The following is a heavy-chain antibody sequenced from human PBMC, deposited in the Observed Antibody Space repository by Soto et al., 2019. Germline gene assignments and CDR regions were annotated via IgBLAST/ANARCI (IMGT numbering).Heavy chain of an antibody. V-gene: IGHV4-31*03. D-gene: IGHD1-1*01. Sequence: SETLSLTCTVSGGSISSGGYYWSWIRQHPGKGLEWIGYIYYSGSTYYNPSLKSRVTISVDTSKNQFSLKLSSVTAADTAVYYCGRDLQYGGLFYGRAVGAQGAAATVPS. CDR1: GGSISSGGYY. CDR3: GRDLQYGGLFYGRAV. CDR2: IYYSGST. J-gene: IGHJ6*01.